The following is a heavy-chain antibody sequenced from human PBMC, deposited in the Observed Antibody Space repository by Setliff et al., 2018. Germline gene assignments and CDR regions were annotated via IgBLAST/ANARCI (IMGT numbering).Heavy chain of an antibody. CDR1: GNGFTDLW. V-gene: IGHV5-51*01. D-gene: IGHD3-22*01. Sequence: GESLKISCKVSGNGFTDLWIAWVRQTPGKGLEWMGIIHPADYDTRYSPSLQGQVTFSADKSISTAYLQWSSLKASDIAMYYCVRHPYYDSSGYYSYFDYWGQGALVTVSS. CDR3: VRHPYYDSSGYYSYFDY. J-gene: IGHJ4*02. CDR2: IHPADYDT.